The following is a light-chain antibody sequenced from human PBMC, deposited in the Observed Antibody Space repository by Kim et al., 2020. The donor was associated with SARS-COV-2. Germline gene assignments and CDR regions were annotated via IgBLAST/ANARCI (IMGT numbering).Light chain of an antibody. V-gene: IGKV3-11*01. CDR3: QQRNTWPS. CDR2: DAS. J-gene: IGKJ4*01. Sequence: EIVLTQSPAALSLSPGEGATLSCRASQNIRSYLAWYQQRPGQPPRLLIYDASTRVTGIPARFSGSGSGTDFTLTISSLEPEDFAVYYCQQRNTWPSFGGGTKVDIK. CDR1: QNIRSY.